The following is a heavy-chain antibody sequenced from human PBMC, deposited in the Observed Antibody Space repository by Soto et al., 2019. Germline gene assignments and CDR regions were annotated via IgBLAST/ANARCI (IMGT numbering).Heavy chain of an antibody. J-gene: IGHJ6*02. Sequence: QVQLVQSGAAVKKPGSSVKVSCKASGGTFSSYAISWVRQAPGQGLEWMGGIIPIFGTANYAQKFQGRVTITADESTSTAYMELSSLRSEDTAVYYCARAVSGGPEEGNVVYYYYGMDVWGQGTTVTVSS. V-gene: IGHV1-69*12. CDR3: ARAVSGGPEEGNVVYYYYGMDV. D-gene: IGHD5-12*01. CDR1: GGTFSSYA. CDR2: IIPIFGTA.